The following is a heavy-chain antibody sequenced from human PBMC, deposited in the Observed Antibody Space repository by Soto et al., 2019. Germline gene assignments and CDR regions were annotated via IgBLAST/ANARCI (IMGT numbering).Heavy chain of an antibody. CDR1: GYPFTDLY. J-gene: IGHJ4*02. CDR2: IDPRSGAS. CDR3: ARDNYGHLDY. V-gene: IGHV1-2*02. Sequence: ASVKVSCKPSGYPFTDLYIHWVRQAPGLGLEWMGWIDPRSGASRKTQRFQGRFTMTRDTSTNTVYMELSSLRSDDTAVYFCARDNYGHLDYWGQGTLVTVSS. D-gene: IGHD3-10*01.